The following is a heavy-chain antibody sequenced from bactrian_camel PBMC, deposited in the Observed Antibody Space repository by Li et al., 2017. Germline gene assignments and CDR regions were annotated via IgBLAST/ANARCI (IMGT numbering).Heavy chain of an antibody. CDR3: AAQYTGISGCYATSLAPASFDY. D-gene: IGHD1*01. V-gene: IGHV3S53*01. Sequence: HVQLVESGGGSVQAGGSLRLSCAVSGYDALYLCMGWFRQAPGKEREGVAVINRRGTTRYADFVTGRFTISKINAEKTLYLQMSNLKPGDTATYYCAAQYTGISGCYATSLAPASFDYWGQGTQVTVS. J-gene: IGHJ4*01. CDR2: INRRGTT. CDR1: GYDALYLC.